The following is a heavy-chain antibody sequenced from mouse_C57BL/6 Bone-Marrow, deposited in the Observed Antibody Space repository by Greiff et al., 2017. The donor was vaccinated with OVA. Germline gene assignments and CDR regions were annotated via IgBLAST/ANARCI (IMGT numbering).Heavy chain of an antibody. V-gene: IGHV1-49*01. CDR2: FTMYSDAT. D-gene: IGHD2-2*01. CDR1: YFAFMASA. CDR3: ASGNDCAY. Sequence: LQESGAELVRPGSSVKLSCKASYFAFMASAMHWVKQRPGHGLEWIGSFTMYSDATESSENFKGKATLTANTSSSTAYMELSSLTSEDSAVYYCASGNDCAYWGQGTLVTVSA. J-gene: IGHJ3*01.